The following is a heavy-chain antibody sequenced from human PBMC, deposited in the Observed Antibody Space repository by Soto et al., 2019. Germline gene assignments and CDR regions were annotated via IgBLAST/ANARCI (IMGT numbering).Heavy chain of an antibody. CDR3: ARGSGSFVYGMDV. CDR1: GYTLSDYL. D-gene: IGHD3-10*01. V-gene: IGHV1-46*01. J-gene: IGHJ6*02. CDR2: INPRGGST. Sequence: QVQLVQSGAEVKKPGASVKVSCNASGYTLSDYLMHWVRQAPGQGLEWMGTINPRGGSTRYAENFQGRVTMTSDTSTRTVYMELSSLRSDDTAVFYCARGSGSFVYGMDVWGQGTTVTVSS.